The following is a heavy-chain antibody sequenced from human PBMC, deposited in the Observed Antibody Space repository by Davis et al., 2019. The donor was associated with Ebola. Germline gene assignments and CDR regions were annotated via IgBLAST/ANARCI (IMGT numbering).Heavy chain of an antibody. CDR3: ARVGQGSYDFWSGYYTYEGGMDV. Sequence: PSESLSLTCAVYGGSFSGYYWSWIRQPPGKGLEWIGDFNHSGSTSYNPSLKSRVTISVDTSKNQFSLKLSSVTAAATAVYYCARVGQGSYDFWSGYYTYEGGMDVWGKGTTVTVSS. D-gene: IGHD3-3*01. V-gene: IGHV4-34*01. CDR2: FNHSGST. CDR1: GGSFSGYY. J-gene: IGHJ6*03.